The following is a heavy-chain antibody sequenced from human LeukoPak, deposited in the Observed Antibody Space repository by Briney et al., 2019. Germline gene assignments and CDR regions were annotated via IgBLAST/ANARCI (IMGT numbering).Heavy chain of an antibody. CDR3: ARQAFASKRVFDY. V-gene: IGHV3-48*01. Sequence: GGSLRLSCAASGFTFSSYSMNWVRQAPGKGLEWVSYISSSSSTIYYADSVKGRFTISRDNAKNSLYLQMNSLRAEDTAVYYCARQAFASKRVFDYWGQGTLVTVSS. D-gene: IGHD3-3*02. J-gene: IGHJ4*02. CDR2: ISSSSSTI. CDR1: GFTFSSYS.